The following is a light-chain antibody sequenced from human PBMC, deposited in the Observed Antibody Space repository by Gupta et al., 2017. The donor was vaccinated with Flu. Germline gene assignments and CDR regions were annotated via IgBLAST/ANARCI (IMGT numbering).Light chain of an antibody. V-gene: IGKV1-39*01. J-gene: IGKJ1*01. CDR2: VSS. CDR1: QHIDNY. CDR3: QHRDSPPWT. Sequence: DIQMTQSPSSLSASVGDRVTITCRASQHIDNYLNWYQHKPGKAPKLLIYVSSTLQSGVPSGFSGSGFGTYFTLTINRLQPEDFATYYCQHRDSPPWTFGQGTKVEIK.